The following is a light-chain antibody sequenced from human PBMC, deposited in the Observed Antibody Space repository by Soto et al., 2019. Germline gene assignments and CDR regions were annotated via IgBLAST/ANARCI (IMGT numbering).Light chain of an antibody. J-gene: IGKJ3*01. CDR2: AAS. Sequence: DIQMTQSPSSLSASVGDGVTITCRASQSISSYLNWYQEKPGNAPRLLIYAASSLHSGVPSRFSGSGSGTDFTLTISSLQPEDFATYYCQQSYSTPFTFGPGTKVDIK. CDR3: QQSYSTPFT. V-gene: IGKV1-39*01. CDR1: QSISSY.